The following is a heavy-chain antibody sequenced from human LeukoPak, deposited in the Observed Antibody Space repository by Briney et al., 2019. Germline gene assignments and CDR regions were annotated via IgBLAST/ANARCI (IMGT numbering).Heavy chain of an antibody. J-gene: IGHJ6*03. CDR2: IRPSGDNT. CDR1: GFTFSSYD. D-gene: IGHD6-19*01. V-gene: IGHV3-23*01. Sequence: GGSLRFSCAASGFTFSSYDMTWVRQAPGRGLEWVSSIRPSGDNTYYGDSVKGRFTISRDNAKNSLYLQMNSLRAEDTAVYYCARGTYSSGWSYYYYYYMDVWGKGTTVTISS. CDR3: ARGTYSSGWSYYYYYYMDV.